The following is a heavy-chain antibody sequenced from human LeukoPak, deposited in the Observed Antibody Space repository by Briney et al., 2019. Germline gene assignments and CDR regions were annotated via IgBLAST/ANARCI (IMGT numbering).Heavy chain of an antibody. D-gene: IGHD4-23*01. V-gene: IGHV4-34*01. CDR2: INHSGST. Sequence: SETLSLTCAVYGGSFSGYYWSWIRQPPGKGLEWIGEINHSGSTNYNPSLKSRVTISVDTSKNQFSLKLNSVTAADTAVYYCARDRLRWPKIDYWGQGTLVTVSS. CDR1: GGSFSGYY. CDR3: ARDRLRWPKIDY. J-gene: IGHJ4*02.